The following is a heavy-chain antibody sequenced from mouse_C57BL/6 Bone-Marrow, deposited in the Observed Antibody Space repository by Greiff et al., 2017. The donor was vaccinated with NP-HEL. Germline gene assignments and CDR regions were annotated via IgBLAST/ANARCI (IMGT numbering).Heavy chain of an antibody. V-gene: IGHV1-53*01. D-gene: IGHD1-1*01. CDR2: INPSNGGT. Sequence: LQESGTELVKPGASVKLSCKASGYTFTSYWMHWVKQRPGQGLEWIGNINPSNGGTNYNEKFKSKATLTVDKSSSTAYMQLSSLTSEDSAVYYCARPYYGSRYYYAMDYWGQGTSVTVSS. CDR1: GYTFTSYW. J-gene: IGHJ4*01. CDR3: ARPYYGSRYYYAMDY.